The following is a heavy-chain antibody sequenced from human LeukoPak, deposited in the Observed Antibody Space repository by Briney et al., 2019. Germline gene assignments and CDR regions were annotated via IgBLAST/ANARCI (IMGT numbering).Heavy chain of an antibody. J-gene: IGHJ4*02. V-gene: IGHV4-4*03. CDR1: GGSISSSNW. D-gene: IGHD2-21*02. CDR2: IYHSGST. CDR3: ARDGLAYCGGDCYKAVGY. Sequence: PGTLSLTCAVSGGSISSSNWWSWVRQPPGKGLEWIGEIYHSGSTNYNPSLKSRVTISVDKSKNQFSLKLSSVTAADTAVYYCARDGLAYCGGDCYKAVGYWGQGTLVTVSS.